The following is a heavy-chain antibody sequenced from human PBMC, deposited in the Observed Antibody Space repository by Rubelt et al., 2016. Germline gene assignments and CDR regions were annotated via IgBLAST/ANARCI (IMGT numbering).Heavy chain of an antibody. CDR1: GFTFSGYA. CDR2: ISCGGRHK. V-gene: IGHV3-30*04. CDR3: ARGDASDY. J-gene: IGHJ4*02. Sequence: VQLVESGGGVVQPGRSLRLSCAASGFTFSGYAMHWVRQAPGKGLEWGAVISCGGRHKNNATSVKGRFTISRDNSKNTLYLQMNSLRAEDTAVYYCARGDASDYWGQGTLVTVSS.